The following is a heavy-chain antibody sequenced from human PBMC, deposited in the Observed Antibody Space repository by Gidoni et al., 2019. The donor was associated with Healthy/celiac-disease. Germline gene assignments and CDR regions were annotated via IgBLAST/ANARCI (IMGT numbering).Heavy chain of an antibody. CDR2: ISSSSSYI. Sequence: EVQLVESGGGLVKPGGSLRLSCAASGCTFSSYSMNWVRQAPGKGLEWVSSISSSSSYIYYADSVKGRFTISRDNAKNSLYLKMNSLRAEDTAVYYCARGGSTVVPDYWGQGTLVTVSS. V-gene: IGHV3-21*01. D-gene: IGHD2-15*01. J-gene: IGHJ4*02. CDR3: ARGGSTVVPDY. CDR1: GCTFSSYS.